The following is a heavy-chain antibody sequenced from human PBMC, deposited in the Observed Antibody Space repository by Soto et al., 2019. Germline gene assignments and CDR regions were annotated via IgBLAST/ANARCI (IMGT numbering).Heavy chain of an antibody. CDR3: AKSGPTNFFDH. Sequence: LRLSCAASGFTFSSYTMNWVRQAPGKGLEWVSGISGNGRFAYYADSVKGRFTISRDDSKKMMFLQMGSLITEDTAVYYCAKSGPTNFFDHWGQGXLVTVSS. V-gene: IGHV3-23*01. J-gene: IGHJ4*02. CDR1: GFTFSSYT. CDR2: ISGNGRFA. D-gene: IGHD2-2*01.